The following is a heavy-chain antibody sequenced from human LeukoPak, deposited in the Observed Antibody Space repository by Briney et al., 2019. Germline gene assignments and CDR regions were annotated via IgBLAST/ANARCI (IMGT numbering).Heavy chain of an antibody. CDR3: ARRAASDCLTATCNGGLYFMDV. CDR1: GFPFTHYS. D-gene: IGHD3-16*01. V-gene: IGHV3-30*04. J-gene: IGHJ6*02. CDR2: VSNDGSKK. Sequence: PGGSLRLSCVVSGFPFTHYSMHWVRQAPGKGLEWVALVSNDGSKKNYADSVKGRFTISRDNSKRILYLQMSSLRADDTALYYCARRAASDCLTATCNGGLYFMDVWGQGTTVTVSS.